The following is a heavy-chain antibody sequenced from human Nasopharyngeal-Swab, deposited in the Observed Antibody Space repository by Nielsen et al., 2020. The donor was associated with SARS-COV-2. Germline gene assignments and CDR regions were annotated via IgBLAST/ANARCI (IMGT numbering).Heavy chain of an antibody. D-gene: IGHD5-18*01. Sequence: WIRQPPGKGLEWIGTVFHNGAVQYSPSLQSRVTVSIDTSKNQFSLNLSSVTAADMAVYYCTRRAEGLELWRRYFYYMDVWGKGTTVTVSS. J-gene: IGHJ6*04. CDR3: TRRAEGLELWRRYFYYMDV. CDR2: VFHNGAV. V-gene: IGHV4-39*07.